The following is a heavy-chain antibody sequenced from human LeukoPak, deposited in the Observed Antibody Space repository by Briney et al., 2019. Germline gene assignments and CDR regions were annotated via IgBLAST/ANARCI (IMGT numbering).Heavy chain of an antibody. V-gene: IGHV1-2*02. Sequence: ASVKVSCKASGYTFTGYYMHWVRQAPGQGLEWMGWINPNSGGTNYAQKFQGRVTMTRDTSIGTAYMELSRLRSDDTAVYYCARALDGYNSFDYWGQGTLVTVSS. D-gene: IGHD5-24*01. J-gene: IGHJ4*02. CDR1: GYTFTGYY. CDR2: INPNSGGT. CDR3: ARALDGYNSFDY.